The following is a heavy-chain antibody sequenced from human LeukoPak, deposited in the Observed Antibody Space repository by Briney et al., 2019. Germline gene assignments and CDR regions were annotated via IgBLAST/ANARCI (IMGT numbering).Heavy chain of an antibody. CDR1: EFTFSSYS. CDR2: ISGSGGTT. Sequence: GGSLRLSCAASEFTFSSYSLTWVRQAPGKGLEWVSLISGSGGTTHYADSVRGRFTISRDNSKSTLYLQMNTLRAGDTAVYYCATEATYCTAACYSLSDYWGQGTLVTVSS. D-gene: IGHD2-21*02. CDR3: ATEATYCTAACYSLSDY. V-gene: IGHV3-23*01. J-gene: IGHJ4*02.